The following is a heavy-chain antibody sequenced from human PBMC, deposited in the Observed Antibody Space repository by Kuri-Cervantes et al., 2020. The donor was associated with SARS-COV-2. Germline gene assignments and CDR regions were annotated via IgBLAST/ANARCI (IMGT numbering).Heavy chain of an antibody. J-gene: IGHJ2*01. Sequence: ESLKISCTVSGGSISSYYWSWIRQPAGKGLEWIGRIYTSGSTNYNPSLKSRVTMSVDTSKNQFSLKLSSVTAADTAVYYCARVCAIFGVVTTALDLWGRGTLVTVSS. CDR1: GGSISSYY. CDR3: ARVCAIFGVVTTALDL. CDR2: IYTSGST. V-gene: IGHV4-4*07. D-gene: IGHD3-3*01.